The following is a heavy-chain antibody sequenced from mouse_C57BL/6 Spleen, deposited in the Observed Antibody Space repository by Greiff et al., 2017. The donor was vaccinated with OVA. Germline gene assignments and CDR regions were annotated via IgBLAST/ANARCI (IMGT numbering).Heavy chain of an antibody. CDR3: ARPDSPYYYAMDY. V-gene: IGHV1-26*01. CDR1: GYTFTDYY. Sequence: VQLQQSGPELVKPGASVKISCKASGYTFTDYYMNWVKQSHGKSLEWIGDINPNNGGTSYNQKFKGKATLTVDKSSSTAYMELRSLTSEDSAVYYCARPDSPYYYAMDYWGQGTSVTVSS. D-gene: IGHD3-2*01. CDR2: INPNNGGT. J-gene: IGHJ4*01.